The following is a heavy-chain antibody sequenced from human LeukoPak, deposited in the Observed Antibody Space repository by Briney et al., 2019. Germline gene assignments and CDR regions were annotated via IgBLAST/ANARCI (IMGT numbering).Heavy chain of an antibody. J-gene: IGHJ4*02. CDR2: IIPIFGTA. CDR3: ARGGGYSGYEEFDY. Sequence: SVKVSCKASGGTFSSYAISWARQAPGQGLEWMGGIIPIFGTANYAQKFQGRVTMTRNTSISTAYMELSSLRSEDTAVYYCARGGGYSGYEEFDYWGQGTLVTVSS. CDR1: GGTFSSYA. V-gene: IGHV1-69*05. D-gene: IGHD5-12*01.